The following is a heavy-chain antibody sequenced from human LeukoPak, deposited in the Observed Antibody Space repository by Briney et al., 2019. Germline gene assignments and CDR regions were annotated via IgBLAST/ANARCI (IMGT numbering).Heavy chain of an antibody. CDR1: GFTFSTYW. D-gene: IGHD4-17*01. CDR2: IKQDGSEK. CDR3: ASPNHDYGDYLRLDI. V-gene: IGHV3-7*01. J-gene: IGHJ3*02. Sequence: GGSLRLSCAASGFTFSTYWMSWVRQAPGKGLEWVANIKQDGSEKYYVDSVKGRFTISRDNAKNSPYLQMNSLRAEDTAVYYCASPNHDYGDYLRLDIWGQGTMVTVSS.